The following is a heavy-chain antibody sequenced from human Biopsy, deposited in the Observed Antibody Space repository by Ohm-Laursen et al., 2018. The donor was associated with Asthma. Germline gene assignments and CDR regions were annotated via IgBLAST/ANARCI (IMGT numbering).Heavy chain of an antibody. J-gene: IGHJ4*02. D-gene: IGHD2-15*01. CDR2: ISYDGSSI. V-gene: IGHV3-30-3*01. CDR1: RFTYA. Sequence: SLRLSCAASRFTYAMHWVRQAPGKGLERVAVISYDGSSIYYADSVKGRFTISRDNSKNSLHLQMNSLRAEDTAVYFCARFVQAEEGVFWGRGTRVTVSS. CDR3: ARFVQAEEGVF.